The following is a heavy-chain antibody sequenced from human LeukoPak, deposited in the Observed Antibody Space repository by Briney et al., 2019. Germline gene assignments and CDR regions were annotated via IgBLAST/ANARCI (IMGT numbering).Heavy chain of an antibody. CDR3: VKDREIRSFHWAFDV. D-gene: IGHD1-26*01. CDR2: IRYDGGQK. CDR1: GFSFTNYG. V-gene: IGHV3-30*02. J-gene: IGHJ2*01. Sequence: GGSLRLSCAASGFSFTNYGMHWVSQAPGKGLEWVAFIRYDGGQKLYEDSVKGRFTISRDNSKNTMYLEIDSVTTEDAAMYYCVKDREIRSFHWAFDVWGRSTLVTVSS.